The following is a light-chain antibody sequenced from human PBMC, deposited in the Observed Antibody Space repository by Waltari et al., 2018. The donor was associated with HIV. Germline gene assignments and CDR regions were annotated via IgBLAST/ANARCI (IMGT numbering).Light chain of an antibody. CDR3: CSYAGSNTFV. V-gene: IGLV2-23*03. CDR2: EGS. CDR1: NSHDGNYNI. J-gene: IGLJ1*01. Sequence: QSALTQPPSVSGSPGQSMTLSCPGTNSHDGNYNIVPWYQQHPGKAPKLMIYEGSQRPSGVSNRFSGYKSGNTASLTISGLQAEDEADYYCCSYAGSNTFVFGTGTKVTVL.